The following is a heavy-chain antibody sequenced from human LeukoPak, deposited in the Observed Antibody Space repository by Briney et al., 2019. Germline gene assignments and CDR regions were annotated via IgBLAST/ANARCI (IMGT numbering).Heavy chain of an antibody. CDR3: GRDLGTTATRALGY. Sequence: SVKVSCKASGGTFSSYAISWVRQAPGQGLEWMGGIIPIFGTANYAQKFQGRVTITADESTSTAYMELSSLRSEDTAVYYCGRDLGTTATRALGYWGQGTLVTVSS. CDR2: IIPIFGTA. J-gene: IGHJ4*02. V-gene: IGHV1-69*13. CDR1: GGTFSSYA. D-gene: IGHD4-17*01.